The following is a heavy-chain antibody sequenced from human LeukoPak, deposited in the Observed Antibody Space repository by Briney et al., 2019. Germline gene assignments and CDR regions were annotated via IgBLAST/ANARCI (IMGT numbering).Heavy chain of an antibody. CDR1: GGTFSSYA. V-gene: IGHV1-69*13. Sequence: GASVKVSCKASGGTFSSYAISWVRQAPGQGLEWMGGIIPIFGTANYAQKFQGRVTITADESTSTAYMELSSLRSEDTAVYYCARGVEAAGGHYYYYMDVWGKGTTVTVSS. CDR2: IIPIFGTA. J-gene: IGHJ6*03. CDR3: ARGVEAAGGHYYYYMDV. D-gene: IGHD6-13*01.